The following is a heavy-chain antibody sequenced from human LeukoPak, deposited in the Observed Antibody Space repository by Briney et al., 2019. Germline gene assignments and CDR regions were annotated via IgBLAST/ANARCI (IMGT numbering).Heavy chain of an antibody. V-gene: IGHV3-23*01. CDR3: AKCLGFWGSREVVDY. CDR1: GFTFSSYA. D-gene: IGHD7-27*01. Sequence: GGSLRLSCAASGFTFSSYAMSWVRQAPGKGLEWVSAISGSGGSTYYADSVKGRFTISRDYSKNTLYLQMNRLRAEDTAVYYCAKCLGFWGSREVVDYWGQGTLVTVSS. J-gene: IGHJ4*02. CDR2: ISGSGGST.